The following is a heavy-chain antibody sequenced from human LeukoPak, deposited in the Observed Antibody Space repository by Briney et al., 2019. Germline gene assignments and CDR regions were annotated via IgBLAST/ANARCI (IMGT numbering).Heavy chain of an antibody. D-gene: IGHD5-18*01. CDR1: GFTFSSHG. CDR2: IWYDGSKK. J-gene: IGHJ5*02. V-gene: IGHV3-33*06. Sequence: PVESLRLSCAASGFTFSSHGMHWVRQAPGKGLKWVALIWYDGSKKNYAESVKGRFTISRDDSKSRLYLQINSLRAEDTAVYYCAKDLSYGSNWFDPWGQGTLVTVSS. CDR3: AKDLSYGSNWFDP.